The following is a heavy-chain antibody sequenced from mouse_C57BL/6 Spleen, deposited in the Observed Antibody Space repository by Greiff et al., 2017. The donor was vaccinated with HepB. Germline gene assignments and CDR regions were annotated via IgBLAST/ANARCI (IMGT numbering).Heavy chain of an antibody. D-gene: IGHD2-2*01. CDR3: ASYGYDEGYYAMDY. CDR2: IYPYNGVS. J-gene: IGHJ4*01. CDR1: GYSFTGYY. V-gene: IGHV1-31*01. Sequence: VQLQQSGPELVKPGASVKISCKASGYSFTGYYMHWVKQSHGNILDWIGYIYPYNGVSSYNQKFKGKATLTVDKSSSTAYMELRSLTSEDSAVYYCASYGYDEGYYAMDYWGQGTSVTVSS.